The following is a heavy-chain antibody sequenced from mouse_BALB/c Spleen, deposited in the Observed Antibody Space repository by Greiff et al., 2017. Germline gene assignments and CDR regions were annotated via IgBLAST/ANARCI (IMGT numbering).Heavy chain of an antibody. V-gene: IGHV1-7*01. CDR3: ARIYYGNYPMDY. Sequence: QVQLKESGAELAKPGASVKMSCKASGYTFTSYWMHWVKQRPGQGLEWIGYINPSTGYTEYNQKFKDKATLTADKSSSTAYMQLSSLTSEDSAVYYCARIYYGNYPMDYWGQGTSVTVSS. D-gene: IGHD2-1*01. J-gene: IGHJ4*01. CDR1: GYTFTSYW. CDR2: INPSTGYT.